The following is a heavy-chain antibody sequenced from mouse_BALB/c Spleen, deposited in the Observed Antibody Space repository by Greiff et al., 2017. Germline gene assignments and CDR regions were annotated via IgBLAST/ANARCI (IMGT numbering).Heavy chain of an antibody. CDR2: INPSTGYT. J-gene: IGHJ3*01. Sequence: QVQLQQSGAELAKPGASVKMSCKASGYTFTSYWMHWVKQRPGQGLEWIGYINPSTGYTEYNQKFKDKATLTADKSSSTAYMQLSSLTSEDSAVYYCARYDGYYGPWFAYWGQGTLVTVSA. D-gene: IGHD2-3*01. V-gene: IGHV1-7*01. CDR1: GYTFTSYW. CDR3: ARYDGYYGPWFAY.